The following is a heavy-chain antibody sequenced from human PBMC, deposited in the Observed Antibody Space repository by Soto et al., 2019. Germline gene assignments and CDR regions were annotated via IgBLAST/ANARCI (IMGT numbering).Heavy chain of an antibody. CDR1: GATFSSYA. CDR3: ARPGFWSGYYPPTSNWFDP. J-gene: IGHJ5*02. CDR2: IIPIFGTA. Sequence: QVQLVQSGAAVKTPGSSVKVSCKASGATFSSYAISWVRQAPGQGLEWMGGIIPIFGTANYAQKFQGRVTITADESTSTAYMELSSLRSEATAVYYCARPGFWSGYYPPTSNWFDPWGQGTLVTVSS. V-gene: IGHV1-69*01. D-gene: IGHD3-3*01.